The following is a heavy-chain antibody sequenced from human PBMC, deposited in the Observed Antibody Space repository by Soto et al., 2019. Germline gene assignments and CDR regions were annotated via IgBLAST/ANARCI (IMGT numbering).Heavy chain of an antibody. CDR1: GFTFSNYA. D-gene: IGHD3-22*01. CDR3: AKSRYSDSSGDFYDF. Sequence: EVQLLESGGGLVQPGGSLRLSCAASGFTFSNYAMSWVRQAPGKGLEWVSGIGGRATSAYYADSVKGRFAISRDNSYNTLCLQLTILRAEDTAVYYCAKSRYSDSSGDFYDFWGQGTLVSVSS. V-gene: IGHV3-23*01. J-gene: IGHJ4*02. CDR2: IGGRATSA.